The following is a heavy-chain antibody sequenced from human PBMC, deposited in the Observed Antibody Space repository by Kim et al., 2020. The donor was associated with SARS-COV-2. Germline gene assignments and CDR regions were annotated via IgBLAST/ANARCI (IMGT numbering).Heavy chain of an antibody. CDR2: ISYDGSNK. Sequence: GESLRLSCAASGFTFSTYAMHWVRQAPGKGLEWVALISYDGSNKYYADSVKGRFTISRDNSKNTLYLQMNSLRAEDTAVYYCARAGANWFDPWGQGTLVTVSS. J-gene: IGHJ5*02. D-gene: IGHD3-10*01. CDR1: GFTFSTYA. V-gene: IGHV3-30*04. CDR3: ARAGANWFDP.